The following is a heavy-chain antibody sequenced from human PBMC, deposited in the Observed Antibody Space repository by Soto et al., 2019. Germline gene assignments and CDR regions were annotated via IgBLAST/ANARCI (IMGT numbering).Heavy chain of an antibody. V-gene: IGHV5-10-1*01. CDR1: GYSFTCYW. D-gene: IGHD1-26*01. CDR3: ASQSISGSHSYYYYGMDV. Sequence: PGESLKISCKGSGYSFTCYWISWVRQMPGKGLEWMGRIDPSDSYTNYSPSFQGHVTISADKSISTAYLQWSSLKASDTAMYYCASQSISGSHSYYYYGMDVWGQGTTVTVSS. CDR2: IDPSDSYT. J-gene: IGHJ6*02.